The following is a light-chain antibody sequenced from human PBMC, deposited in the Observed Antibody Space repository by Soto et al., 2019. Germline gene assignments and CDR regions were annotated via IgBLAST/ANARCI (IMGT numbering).Light chain of an antibody. Sequence: DIQMTQSPSTLSASVGDRVTITCRASQSVRSWLAWYQQKPGRAPKFLIYDASSLESGVPSRFSGSGSGTEFTLTISSLQPDDFATYYCQQYNSYSQTFGQGTKVEIK. CDR1: QSVRSW. CDR2: DAS. CDR3: QQYNSYSQT. J-gene: IGKJ1*01. V-gene: IGKV1-5*01.